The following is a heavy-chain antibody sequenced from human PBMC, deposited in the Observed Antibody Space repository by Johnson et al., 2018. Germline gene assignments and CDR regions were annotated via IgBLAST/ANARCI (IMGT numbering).Heavy chain of an antibody. V-gene: IGHV3-15*07. CDR3: APDPSVFQH. CDR1: GFTFSNAW. CDR2: IKSKTDGGTT. J-gene: IGHJ1*01. Sequence: VQLVESGGGLVKPGGSLRLSCAASGFTFSNAWMNWVRQAPGKGLEWVGRIKSKTDGGTTDYAAPVKGQFTISRDDSKNTRYLKMNSLKTGDTAVYYCAPDPSVFQHWGQGTLVTVSS.